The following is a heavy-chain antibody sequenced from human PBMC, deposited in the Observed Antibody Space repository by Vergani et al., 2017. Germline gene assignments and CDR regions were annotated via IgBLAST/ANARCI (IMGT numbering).Heavy chain of an antibody. D-gene: IGHD3-3*01. Sequence: QVQLQESGPGLVKPSETLSLTCTVSGGSISSYYWRWIRQPPGKGLEWIGYIYYSGSTNYKPSLKSRVTISVDTSKNQFSLKLSSVTAADTAVYYCARVVSFGVVRVGWFDPWGQGTLVTVSS. CDR2: IYYSGST. CDR1: GGSISSYY. V-gene: IGHV4-59*01. CDR3: ARVVSFGVVRVGWFDP. J-gene: IGHJ5*02.